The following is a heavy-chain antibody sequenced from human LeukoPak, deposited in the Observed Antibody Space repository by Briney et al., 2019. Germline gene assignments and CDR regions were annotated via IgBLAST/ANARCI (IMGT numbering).Heavy chain of an antibody. D-gene: IGHD3-10*01. CDR3: ARGFGFLDYYASADDY. V-gene: IGHV7-4-1*02. Sequence: GASVKVSCKASGYTFTSFGINWVRQAPGQGLEWMGWIDTNTGNPTYAQAFTGRFVFSLDTSVSTAYLQISSLKADDTAVYYCARGFGFLDYYASADDYWGQGTLVTVSS. CDR2: IDTNTGNP. J-gene: IGHJ4*02. CDR1: GYTFTSFG.